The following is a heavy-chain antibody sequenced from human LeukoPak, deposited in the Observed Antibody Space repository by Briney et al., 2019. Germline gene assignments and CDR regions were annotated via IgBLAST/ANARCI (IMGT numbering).Heavy chain of an antibody. CDR2: ISGSGGST. V-gene: IGHV3-23*01. CDR3: AKASARLWFGEPSMDV. D-gene: IGHD3-10*01. Sequence: PGGSLRLSCAASGFTFSSYAMSWVRQARGKGLEWVSAISGSGGSTYYADSVKGRFTISRDNSKNTLYLQMNSLRAQDTAVYYCAKASARLWFGEPSMDVWGKGTTVTVSS. CDR1: GFTFSSYA. J-gene: IGHJ6*03.